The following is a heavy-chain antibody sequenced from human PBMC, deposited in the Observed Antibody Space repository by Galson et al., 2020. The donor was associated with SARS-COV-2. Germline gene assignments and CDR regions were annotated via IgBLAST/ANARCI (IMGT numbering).Heavy chain of an antibody. CDR3: ARTVRYFDRSGAFDI. V-gene: IGHV4-30-4*01. CDR2: IYYSGST. CDR1: GGSISSGDYY. Sequence: SETLSLTCTVSGGSISSGDYYWSWIRQPPGKGLEWIGYIYYSGSTYYNPSLKSRVTISVDTSKNQFSLKLSSVTAADTAVYYCARTVRYFDRSGAFDIWGQGTMVTVSS. D-gene: IGHD3-9*01. J-gene: IGHJ3*02.